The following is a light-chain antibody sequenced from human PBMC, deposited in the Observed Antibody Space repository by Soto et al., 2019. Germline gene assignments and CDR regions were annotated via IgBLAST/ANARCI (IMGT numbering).Light chain of an antibody. Sequence: QPTLTQPASGSGSPSQSITISCTGNSSDLSGNNYVSWYQQHPGKAPNLMIYDVSNRPSGVSNRFSGSKSGNTASLTISGLQTEDEADYYCTSYTSTSTHVFGTGTKVTVL. CDR3: TSYTSTSTHV. V-gene: IGLV2-14*01. CDR1: SSDLSGNNY. J-gene: IGLJ1*01. CDR2: DVS.